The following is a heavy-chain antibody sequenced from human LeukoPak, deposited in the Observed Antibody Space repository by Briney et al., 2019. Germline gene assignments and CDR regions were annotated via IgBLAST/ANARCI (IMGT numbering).Heavy chain of an antibody. V-gene: IGHV3-74*01. CDR3: AFAFITVEAFDI. CDR1: GFSFSTYW. J-gene: IGHJ3*02. D-gene: IGHD4-23*01. Sequence: GGSLRLSCAASGFSFSTYWMHWVRQAPGKGLVWVSHINSDGRRTNYADSVKGRFTISRDNAKNTLYLQMNSLRAEDTAVYYCAFAFITVEAFDIWGQGTMVTVSS. CDR2: INSDGRRT.